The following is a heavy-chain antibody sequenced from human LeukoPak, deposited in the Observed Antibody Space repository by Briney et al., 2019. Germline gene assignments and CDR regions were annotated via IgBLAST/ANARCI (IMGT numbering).Heavy chain of an antibody. V-gene: IGHV3-30-3*01. CDR3: AKGPPSSSAQYFQH. CDR2: ISYDGSNK. Sequence: GGSLRLSCAASGFTFSSYAMHWVRQAPGKGLEWVAVISYDGSNKYYADSVKGRFTISRDNSKNTLYLQTNSLRAEDTAVYYCAKGPPSSSAQYFQHWGQGTLVTVSS. CDR1: GFTFSSYA. J-gene: IGHJ1*01. D-gene: IGHD6-6*01.